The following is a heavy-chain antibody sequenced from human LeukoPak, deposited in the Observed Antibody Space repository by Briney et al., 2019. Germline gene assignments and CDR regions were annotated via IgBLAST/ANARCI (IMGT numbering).Heavy chain of an antibody. Sequence: ASVKVSCKASGYTFTGYYMHWVRQAPGQGLEWMGWVNPNSGGTNYAQKFQGRVTMTRDTSISTAYMELSRLRSDDTAVYYCARGDSSSWYSNVDYWGQGTLVTVSS. V-gene: IGHV1-2*02. CDR2: VNPNSGGT. J-gene: IGHJ4*02. D-gene: IGHD6-13*01. CDR3: ARGDSSSWYSNVDY. CDR1: GYTFTGYY.